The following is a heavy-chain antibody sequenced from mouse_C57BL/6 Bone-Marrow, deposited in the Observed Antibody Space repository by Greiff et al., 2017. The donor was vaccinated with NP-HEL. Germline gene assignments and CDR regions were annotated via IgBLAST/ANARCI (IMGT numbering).Heavy chain of an antibody. CDR1: GFTFSSYA. V-gene: IGHV5-4*01. D-gene: IGHD2-2*01. CDR3: ARELMVTTGD. CDR2: ISDGGSYT. Sequence: EVKLEESGGGLVKPGGSLKLSCAASGFTFSSYAMSWVRQTPEKRLEWVATISDGGSYTYYPDNVKGRFTISRDNAKNNLYLQMSHLKSEDTAMYYCARELMVTTGDWGQGTLVTVSA. J-gene: IGHJ3*01.